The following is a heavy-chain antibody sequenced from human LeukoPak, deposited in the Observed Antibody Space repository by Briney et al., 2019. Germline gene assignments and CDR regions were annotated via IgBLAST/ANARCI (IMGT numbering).Heavy chain of an antibody. D-gene: IGHD3-22*01. CDR3: ASSGYQRGWFDP. J-gene: IGHJ5*02. CDR2: INHSGST. V-gene: IGHV4-34*01. Sequence: SETLPLTCAVYGGSFSGYYWSWIRRPPGKGLEWIGEINHSGSTNYNPSLKSRVTISVDTSKNQFSLKLSSVTAADTAVYYCASSGYQRGWFDPWGQGTLVTVSS. CDR1: GGSFSGYY.